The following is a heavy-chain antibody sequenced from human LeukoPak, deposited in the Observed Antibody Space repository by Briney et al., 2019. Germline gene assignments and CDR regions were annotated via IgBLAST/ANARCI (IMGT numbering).Heavy chain of an antibody. J-gene: IGHJ5*02. D-gene: IGHD1-20*01. Sequence: SVKVSCKASGATFSTYGLSWVRQVPGQGLEWMGRISPFFDIANYAQRFQGRVTITADKSTSTVYMELSSLRSEDTAIYYCAREFKQSNWNDGHWFDPWGQGTLVTVSS. CDR3: AREFKQSNWNDGHWFDP. V-gene: IGHV1-69*04. CDR1: GATFSTYG. CDR2: ISPFFDIA.